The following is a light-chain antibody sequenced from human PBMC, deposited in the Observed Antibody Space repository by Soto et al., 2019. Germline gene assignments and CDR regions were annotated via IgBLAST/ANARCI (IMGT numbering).Light chain of an antibody. Sequence: DSVLTPSKGTLSLSTGERVTLSCRASQSVSSNYLAWYQQKPGQAPRLLIYGASVRATGIPDRFSGSGSGTDFTLTISRLEPEDFAVYYCQQYGSSPYTFCHGT. CDR1: QSVSSNY. CDR3: QQYGSSPYT. CDR2: GAS. J-gene: IGKJ2*01. V-gene: IGKV3-20*01.